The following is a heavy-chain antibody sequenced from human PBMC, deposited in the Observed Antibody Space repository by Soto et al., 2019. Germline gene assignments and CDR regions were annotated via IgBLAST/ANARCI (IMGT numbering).Heavy chain of an antibody. V-gene: IGHV4-39*01. CDR1: GGSISSSSYY. Sequence: SETLSLTCTVSGGSISSSSYYWGWIRQPPGKGLEWIGSIYYSGSTYYNPSLKSRVTISVDTSKNQFSLKLSSVTAADTAVYYCASARRIFGLRNHYYGMDVWGQGTTVTVSS. J-gene: IGHJ6*02. CDR3: ASARRIFGLRNHYYGMDV. CDR2: IYYSGST. D-gene: IGHD3-3*01.